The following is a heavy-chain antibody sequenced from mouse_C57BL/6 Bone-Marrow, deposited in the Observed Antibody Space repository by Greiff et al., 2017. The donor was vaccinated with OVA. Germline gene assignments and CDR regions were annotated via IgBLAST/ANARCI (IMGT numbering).Heavy chain of an antibody. CDR2: ISGGGGNT. Sequence: EVKVVESGGGLVKPGGSLKLSCAASGFTFSSYTISWVRQTPEKRLEWVATISGGGGNTYYPDSVKGRFTISRDNAKNTLYLQMSSLRSEDTALYYCARQDYGSSPFAYWGQGTLVTVSA. CDR3: ARQDYGSSPFAY. V-gene: IGHV5-9*01. D-gene: IGHD1-1*01. CDR1: GFTFSSYT. J-gene: IGHJ3*01.